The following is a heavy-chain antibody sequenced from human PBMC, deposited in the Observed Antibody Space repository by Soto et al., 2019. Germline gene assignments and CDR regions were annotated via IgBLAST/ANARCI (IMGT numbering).Heavy chain of an antibody. Sequence: GGSLRLSCAASGFTFSSYSMNWVRQAPGKGLEWVSYISSSTSNIYYADSVKGRFTISRDNAKNSLYLQMNSLRAEDTAVYYCARGSFGSGWLFAGDYWGQGTLVTVSS. CDR1: GFTFSSYS. CDR2: ISSSTSNI. CDR3: ARGSFGSGWLFAGDY. D-gene: IGHD6-19*01. J-gene: IGHJ4*02. V-gene: IGHV3-48*01.